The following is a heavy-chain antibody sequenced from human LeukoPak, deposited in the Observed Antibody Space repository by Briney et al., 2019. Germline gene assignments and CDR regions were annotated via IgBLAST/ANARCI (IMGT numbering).Heavy chain of an antibody. J-gene: IGHJ3*02. CDR2: IYYSGST. D-gene: IGHD6-13*01. CDR3: ARHVGYRWDAFDI. V-gene: IGHV4-39*01. Sequence: KPSETLSLTCTVSGGSISSSSYYWGWIRQPPGKGLEWIGSIYYSGSTYYNPSLKSRVTISVDTSKNQFSLKLSSVTAADTAVYYCARHVGYRWDAFDIWGQGTMVTVPS. CDR1: GGSISSSSYY.